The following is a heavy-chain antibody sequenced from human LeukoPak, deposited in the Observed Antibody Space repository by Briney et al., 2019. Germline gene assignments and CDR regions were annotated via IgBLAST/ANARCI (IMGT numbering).Heavy chain of an antibody. D-gene: IGHD5-12*01. CDR3: ASASRRYSGYDQIIAVAAFDI. CDR1: GGTFSSYA. J-gene: IGHJ3*02. CDR2: IIPIFGTA. V-gene: IGHV1-69*13. Sequence: GASVTVSCTASGGTFSSYAISWVRQAPGQGLEWMGGIIPIFGTANYAQKFQGRVTITADESTSTAHMELSSLRSEDTAVYYCASASRRYSGYDQIIAVAAFDIWGQGTMVTVSS.